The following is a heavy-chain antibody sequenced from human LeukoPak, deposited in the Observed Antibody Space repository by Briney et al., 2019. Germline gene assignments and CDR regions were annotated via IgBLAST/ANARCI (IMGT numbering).Heavy chain of an antibody. CDR2: LIPIFGTA. Sequence: SVKVSCKTSGDTFSSYAITWVRQAPGQGLEWMGGLIPIFGTANYAQRFQGRVTITTDESTTTAYMELNSLKSEDTVVYYCARGYQLLYPLDFWGQGTLATVSS. D-gene: IGHD2-2*02. V-gene: IGHV1-69*05. CDR3: ARGYQLLYPLDF. CDR1: GDTFSSYA. J-gene: IGHJ4*02.